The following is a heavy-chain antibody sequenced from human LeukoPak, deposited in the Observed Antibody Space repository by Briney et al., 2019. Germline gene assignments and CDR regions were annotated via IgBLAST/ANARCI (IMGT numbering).Heavy chain of an antibody. D-gene: IGHD3-3*01. CDR2: SGTAGDT. CDR3: ARQATYYDFWSGYDHYYGMDV. Sequence: GGSLRLSCAASGFTFSSYDMHWVRQATGKGLEWVSASGTAGDTYYPGSVKGRFTISRENAKNSLYLQMNSLRAGDTAVYYCARQATYYDFWSGYDHYYGMDVWGQGTTVTVSS. CDR1: GFTFSSYD. J-gene: IGHJ6*02. V-gene: IGHV3-13*01.